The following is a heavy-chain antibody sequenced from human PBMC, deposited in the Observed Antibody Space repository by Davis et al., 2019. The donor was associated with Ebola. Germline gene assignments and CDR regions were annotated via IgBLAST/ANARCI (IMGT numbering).Heavy chain of an antibody. D-gene: IGHD1-26*01. V-gene: IGHV1-18*01. CDR2: ISAYNGNT. Sequence: ASVKVSCKASGGTFSSYAISWVRQAPGQGLEWMGWISAYNGNTNYAQKLQGRVTMTTDTSTSTAYMELRSMRSDDTAVYYCARGKTGALAYWGQGTLVTVSS. CDR3: ARGKTGALAY. CDR1: GGTFSSYA. J-gene: IGHJ4*02.